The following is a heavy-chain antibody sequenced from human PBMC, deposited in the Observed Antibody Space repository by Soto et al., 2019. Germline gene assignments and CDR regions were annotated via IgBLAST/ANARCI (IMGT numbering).Heavy chain of an antibody. Sequence: SETLSLTCTVSGGSISSGDYYWSWIRQPPGKGLEWIGYIYYSGSTYYNPSLKSRVTISVDTSKNQFSLKLSSVTAADTAVYYCARERTPYYDILTGYVDYWGQGTLVTVSS. CDR3: ARERTPYYDILTGYVDY. V-gene: IGHV4-30-4*01. J-gene: IGHJ4*02. CDR1: GGSISSGDYY. D-gene: IGHD3-9*01. CDR2: IYYSGST.